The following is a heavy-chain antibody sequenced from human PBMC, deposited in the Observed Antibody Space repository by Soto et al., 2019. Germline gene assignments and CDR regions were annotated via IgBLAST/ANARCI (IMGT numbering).Heavy chain of an antibody. CDR3: TRQPARWENSSSWD. V-gene: IGHV3-73*01. Sequence: PGGSLRLSCAASGFTFSGSAMHWVRQASGKGLEWVGRIRSKANSYATAYAASVKGRFTISRDDSKNTAYLQMNSLKTEDTAVYYCTRQPARWENSSSWDSGQGTLVTVSS. CDR1: GFTFSGSA. J-gene: IGHJ4*02. D-gene: IGHD6-13*01. CDR2: IRSKANSYAT.